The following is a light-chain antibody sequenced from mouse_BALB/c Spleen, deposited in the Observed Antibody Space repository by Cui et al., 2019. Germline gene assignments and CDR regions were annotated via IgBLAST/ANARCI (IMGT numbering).Light chain of an antibody. CDR1: VNIHNY. CDR2: NAK. J-gene: IGKJ2*01. Sequence: DIQMNQSPASLSASVGETVTITCRARVNIHNYLAWYQQKQGKSPQLLVYNAKTLADGVPSRFSGSGSGTQYSLKINSLQPEDFGSYYCQHFWSTPPTFGGGTKLEIK. CDR3: QHFWSTPPT. V-gene: IGKV12-41*01.